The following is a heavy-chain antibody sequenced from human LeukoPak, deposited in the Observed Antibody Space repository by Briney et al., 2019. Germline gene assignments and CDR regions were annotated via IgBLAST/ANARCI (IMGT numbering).Heavy chain of an antibody. Sequence: GSLRLSCAASGFTFSSYRMNWVRQAPGKGLEWGSSITTNSNYIYYADSVKGRFTISRDNAKNSLYLQMSSLRAEDTAVYYCARDDHSSGWYYFDYWGQGTLVTVSS. CDR2: ITTNSNYI. V-gene: IGHV3-21*01. J-gene: IGHJ4*02. CDR3: ARDDHSSGWYYFDY. CDR1: GFTFSSYR. D-gene: IGHD6-19*01.